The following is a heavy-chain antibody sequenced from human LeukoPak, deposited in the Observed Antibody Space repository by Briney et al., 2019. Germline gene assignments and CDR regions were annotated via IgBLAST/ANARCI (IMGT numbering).Heavy chain of an antibody. D-gene: IGHD3-22*01. CDR2: INTNTGNP. CDR3: ARASHYYDSSGAFDI. J-gene: IGHJ3*02. V-gene: IGHV7-4-1*02. CDR1: GYTFNIYA. Sequence: ASVKVSCKASGYTFNIYAMHWVRQAPGQGLEWMGWINTNTGNPTYAQGFTGRFVFSLDTSVSTAYLQISSLKAEDTAVYYCARASHYYDSSGAFDIWGQGTMVTVSS.